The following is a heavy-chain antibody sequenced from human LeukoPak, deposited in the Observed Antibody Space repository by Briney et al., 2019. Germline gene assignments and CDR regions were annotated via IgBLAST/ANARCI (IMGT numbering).Heavy chain of an antibody. CDR3: ASASSGYYYVGEGAFDI. V-gene: IGHV4-61*02. D-gene: IGHD3-22*01. Sequence: SETLSLTCTVSGGSISSGSFYWSWIRQPAGKGLEWIGRIYTSGSTNYNPSLKRRVTISVDTSKNQFSLKLSSVTAADTAVYYCASASSGYYYVGEGAFDIWGQGTMVTVSS. CDR1: GGSISSGSFY. CDR2: IYTSGST. J-gene: IGHJ3*02.